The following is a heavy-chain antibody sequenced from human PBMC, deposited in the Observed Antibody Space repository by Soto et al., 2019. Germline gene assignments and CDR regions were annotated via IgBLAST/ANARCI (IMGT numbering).Heavy chain of an antibody. V-gene: IGHV3-21*01. J-gene: IGHJ6*02. Sequence: PGGSLRLSCAASGFTFSRYSMNWVRQAPGKGLEWVSSISSSSSYIYYADSVKGRFTISRDNAKNSLYLQVNSLRAEDTAVYYCARDLVDWNYTTVLYYYYGMDVWGQGTTVTVSS. CDR1: GFTFSRYS. CDR2: ISSSSSYI. CDR3: ARDLVDWNYTTVLYYYYGMDV. D-gene: IGHD1-7*01.